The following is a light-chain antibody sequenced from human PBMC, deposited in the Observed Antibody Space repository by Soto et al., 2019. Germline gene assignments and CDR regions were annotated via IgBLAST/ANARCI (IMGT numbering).Light chain of an antibody. V-gene: IGKV1-5*03. J-gene: IGKJ1*01. CDR2: KAS. Sequence: DIQMTQSPSTLSASVGDRVTITCRASQSISSWLAWYQQKPGKAPKLLIYKASSLESGVPSRFSASGSGTEFTLTTSSLQPDDVATYYCQQYNSYPWTFGQGTKVEIK. CDR3: QQYNSYPWT. CDR1: QSISSW.